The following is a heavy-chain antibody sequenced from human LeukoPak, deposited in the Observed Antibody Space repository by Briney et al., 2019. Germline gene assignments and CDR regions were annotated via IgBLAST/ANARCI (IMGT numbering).Heavy chain of an antibody. CDR1: GHTFTTYG. V-gene: IGHV1-18*01. J-gene: IGHJ4*02. CDR3: ARDGRRSLDY. Sequence: ASVKVSCKASGHTFTTYGFSWVRQAPGQGLEWMGRISAYNGNTNYAQKLQGRVTMTTDTLTSTAYMELRSLRSDDTAVYYCARDGRRSLDYWGQGTLVTVSS. CDR2: ISAYNGNT.